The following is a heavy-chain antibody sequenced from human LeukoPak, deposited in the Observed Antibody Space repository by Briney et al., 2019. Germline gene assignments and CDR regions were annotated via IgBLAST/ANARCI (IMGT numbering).Heavy chain of an antibody. D-gene: IGHD3-22*01. CDR3: ARGLASSGYYLSWFDP. V-gene: IGHV1-8*01. CDR2: MNPNSGNT. Sequence: GASVKVSCKASGYTFTGYDINWVRQATGQGLEWMGWMNPNSGNTGYAQKFQGRVTMTRNSFISTAYMELSSLRSEDTAVYYCARGLASSGYYLSWFDPWGQGTLVTVSS. J-gene: IGHJ5*02. CDR1: GYTFTGYD.